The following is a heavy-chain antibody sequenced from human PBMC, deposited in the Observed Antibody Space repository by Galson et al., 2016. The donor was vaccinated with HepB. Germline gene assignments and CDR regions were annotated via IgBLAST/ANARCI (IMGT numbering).Heavy chain of an antibody. D-gene: IGHD3-10*01. CDR1: GFLFSSYN. CDR3: TRGRSFDY. CDR2: ITSNGGST. V-gene: IGHV3-64*02. Sequence: SLRLSCAASGFLFSSYNMLWVRQAPGRGLEYVSAITSNGGSTFYADSVKGRFTISRDNSKNTPYLQMGSLRPEDTAVYYCTRGRSFDYWGQGTLVTVSS. J-gene: IGHJ4*02.